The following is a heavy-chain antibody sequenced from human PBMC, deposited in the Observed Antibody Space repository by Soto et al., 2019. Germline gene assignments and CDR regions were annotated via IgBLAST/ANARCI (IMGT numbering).Heavy chain of an antibody. CDR3: AHMWGGYFAF. D-gene: IGHD3-16*01. CDR2: IYWDDDK. V-gene: IGHV2-5*02. J-gene: IGHJ4*02. CDR1: GFSLRYSGVG. Sequence: SGPTLVNPTQTLTLTCTFSGFSLRYSGVGVAWIRQPPGKALEWLALIYWDDDKGYSPSLESRLTISKDTSKNQVVLTMANMDPVDTATYYCAHMWGGYFAFWGQGTLVTVSS.